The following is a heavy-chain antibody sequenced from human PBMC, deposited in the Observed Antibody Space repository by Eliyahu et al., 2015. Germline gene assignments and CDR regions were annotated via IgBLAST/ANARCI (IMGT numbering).Heavy chain of an antibody. CDR2: IYWDDDK. CDR3: AHRLEVGGVIEN. CDR1: GFXLSTSGVG. J-gene: IGHJ4*02. V-gene: IGHV2-5*02. Sequence: QITLKESGPTLVKPTQTLTLTCTFSGFXLSTSGVGXGWIRQPPGKALEWLALIYWDDDKRYSPSLKSRLTITKDTSKNQVVLTMTNMDPVDTATYYCAHRLEVGGVIENWGQGTLVTVSS. D-gene: IGHD3-16*02.